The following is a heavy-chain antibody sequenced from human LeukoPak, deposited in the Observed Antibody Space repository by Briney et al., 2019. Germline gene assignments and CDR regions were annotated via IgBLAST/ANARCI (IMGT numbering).Heavy chain of an antibody. CDR3: ARDLGGYSSRSYNWFDP. V-gene: IGHV4-4*07. CDR1: GGSISSYY. Sequence: SETLSLTCTVSGGSISSYYWSWIRQPAGKGLEWIGRIYTSGSTNYNPSLKSRVTMSVDTSKNQFSLKLSSVTAADTAAYYCARDLGGYSSRSYNWFDPWGQGTLVTVSS. J-gene: IGHJ5*02. CDR2: IYTSGST. D-gene: IGHD6-13*01.